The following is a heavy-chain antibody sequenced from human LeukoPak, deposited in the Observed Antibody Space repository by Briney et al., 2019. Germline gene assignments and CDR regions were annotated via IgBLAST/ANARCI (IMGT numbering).Heavy chain of an antibody. D-gene: IGHD3-22*01. Sequence: SVKVSCKASGFXXXXXXXXXVXXXXGXXXXXXGWIVVGSGNTNYAQKFQERVTITRDMSTSTAYMELSSLRSEDTAVYYCAAVEDSSGHGDYWGQGALVTVSS. CDR2: IVVGSGNT. CDR1: GFXXXXXX. V-gene: IGHV1-58*01. J-gene: IGHJ4*02. CDR3: AAVEDSSGHGDY.